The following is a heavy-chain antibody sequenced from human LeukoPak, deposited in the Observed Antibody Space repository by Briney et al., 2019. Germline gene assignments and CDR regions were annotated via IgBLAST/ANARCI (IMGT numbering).Heavy chain of an antibody. Sequence: SETLSLTCTVAGGSISSYYWSWIRRPPGKGLEWIGYIYYSGSTNYNPSLKSRVTISVDTSKNQFSLKLSSVTAADTAVYYCARWNYGSGSYIDYWGQGTLVTVSS. CDR3: ARWNYGSGSYIDY. J-gene: IGHJ4*02. V-gene: IGHV4-59*08. CDR1: GGSISSYY. D-gene: IGHD3-10*01. CDR2: IYYSGST.